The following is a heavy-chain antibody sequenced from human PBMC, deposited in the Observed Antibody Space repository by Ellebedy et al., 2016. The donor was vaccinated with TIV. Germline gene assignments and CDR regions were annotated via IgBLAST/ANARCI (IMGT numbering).Heavy chain of an antibody. V-gene: IGHV3-74*01. D-gene: IGHD1-14*01. CDR2: NKTDGNDA. J-gene: IGHJ4*02. CDR3: ARGRSGTYIHHAFDY. CDR1: GFTFSSAW. Sequence: PGGSLRLSCVVSGFTFSSAWMHWVRHVPGEGLVWVSLNKTDGNDATYADSVKGRFTISRDNAKNSLYLQMNSLRVEDTATYYCARGRSGTYIHHAFDYWGQGTLVTVSS.